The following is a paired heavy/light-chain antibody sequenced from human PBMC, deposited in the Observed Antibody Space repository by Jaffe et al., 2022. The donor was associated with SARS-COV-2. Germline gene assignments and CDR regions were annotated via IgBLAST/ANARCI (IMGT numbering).Light chain of an antibody. Sequence: DIVMTQSPLSLPVTPGEPASISCRSSQSLLHSNGYNYLDWYLQKAGQSPQLLIYLGSNRASGVPDRFSGSGSGTDFTLKISRVEAEDVGVYSCMQALQTPYTFGQGTKLEIK. J-gene: IGKJ2*01. V-gene: IGKV2-28*01. CDR3: MQALQTPYT. CDR1: QSLLHSNGYNY. CDR2: LGS.
Heavy chain of an antibody. CDR3: VKWDSSGYYSGSGFDI. Sequence: EVQLVESGGGLVQPGGSLRLSCAASGFTFSNYAMSWVRQAPGKGLEWVSAISGSGGSTYYADSVKGRFTISRDNSKNTLYLQMNSLRAEDTAVYYCVKWDSSGYYSGSGFDIWGQGTMVTVSS. V-gene: IGHV3-23*04. CDR1: GFTFSNYA. D-gene: IGHD3-22*01. J-gene: IGHJ3*02. CDR2: ISGSGGST.